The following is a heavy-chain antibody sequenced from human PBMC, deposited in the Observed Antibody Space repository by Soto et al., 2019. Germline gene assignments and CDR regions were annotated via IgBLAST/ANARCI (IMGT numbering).Heavy chain of an antibody. CDR3: AGGHSSLTTPGPLYNWFDP. D-gene: IGHD6-13*01. J-gene: IGHJ5*02. CDR1: GDSVSSNSAA. CDR2: TYYRSKWYN. Sequence: SQTLSLTCAISGDSVSSNSAAWNWIRQSPSRGLEWLGRTYYRSKWYNDYAVSVKSRITINPDTSKNQFSLQLNSVTPEDTAVYYCAGGHSSLTTPGPLYNWFDPWGQGTLVTVSS. V-gene: IGHV6-1*01.